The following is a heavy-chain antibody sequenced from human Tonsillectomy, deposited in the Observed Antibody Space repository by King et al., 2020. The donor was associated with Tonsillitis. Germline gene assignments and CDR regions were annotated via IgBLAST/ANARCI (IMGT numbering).Heavy chain of an antibody. J-gene: IGHJ3*02. D-gene: IGHD3-10*01. Sequence: LQLQESGPGLVKPSETLSLTCTVSGGSISSSSYYWGWIRQPPGKGLEWIGSIYYSGSTYYNPSLKSRVTISVDTSKNQFSLKLSSVTAADTAVYYCARRLGSGDLKEGRCAFDIWGQGTMVTVSS. CDR3: ARRLGSGDLKEGRCAFDI. CDR1: GGSISSSSYY. CDR2: IYYSGST. V-gene: IGHV4-39*01.